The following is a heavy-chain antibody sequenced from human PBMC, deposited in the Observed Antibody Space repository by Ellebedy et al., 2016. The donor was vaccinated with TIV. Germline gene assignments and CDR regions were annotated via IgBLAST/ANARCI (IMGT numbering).Heavy chain of an antibody. CDR1: GFDSSPYG. Sequence: GESLKISCAASGFDSSPYGMHWVRQAPGKGLEWVSLINGDGVSTYYRDSVKGRFSISRDNSKNSLYLQMNSLRTEDTALYYCAKDAEQHLVPGSWGYGMDVWGQGTTVTVSS. J-gene: IGHJ6*02. CDR2: INGDGVST. D-gene: IGHD6-13*01. V-gene: IGHV3-43*02. CDR3: AKDAEQHLVPGSWGYGMDV.